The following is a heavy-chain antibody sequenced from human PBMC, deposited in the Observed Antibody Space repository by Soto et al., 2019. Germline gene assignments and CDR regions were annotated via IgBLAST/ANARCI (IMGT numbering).Heavy chain of an antibody. J-gene: IGHJ5*02. Sequence: PSETLSLTCAVYGGSFSEYYWNRNREPPGKGLECIGEIDPSGYTNYNPSLTSRVTISVDTSKNQFSLRLTPVPAADTAVYYCARVRDWFDPWGKGTLVTVSS. CDR2: IDPSGYT. CDR3: ARVRDWFDP. D-gene: IGHD3-3*01. V-gene: IGHV4-34*01. CDR1: GGSFSEYY.